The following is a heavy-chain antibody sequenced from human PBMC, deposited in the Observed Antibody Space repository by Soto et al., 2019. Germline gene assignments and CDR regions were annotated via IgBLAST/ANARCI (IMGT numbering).Heavy chain of an antibody. CDR2: IIPIFGTA. CDR3: ARVGEMATALY. J-gene: IGHJ4*02. V-gene: IGHV1-69*13. Sequence: SVQVSCQVSGYTLTELSMHWVRQAPGQGLEWMGGIIPIFGTANYAQKFQGRVTITADESTSTAYMELSSLRSEDTAVYYCARVGEMATALYWGQGTLVTFSS. CDR1: GYTLTELS. D-gene: IGHD3-16*01.